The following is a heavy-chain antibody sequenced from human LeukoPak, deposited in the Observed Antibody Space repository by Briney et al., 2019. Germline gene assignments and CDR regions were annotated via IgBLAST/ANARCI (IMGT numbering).Heavy chain of an antibody. D-gene: IGHD2-2*02. J-gene: IGHJ4*02. V-gene: IGHV4-59*11. Sequence: SETLSLTCTVSGGSISSHFWSWVRQPPGKGLEWIGSIYYTGSTNYNPSLKSRITTSVDTSKNQFSPKLNSVTAADTAVYYCARQGGCSSTSCYNPPGYWGQGTLVTVSS. CDR3: ARQGGCSSTSCYNPPGY. CDR2: IYYTGST. CDR1: GGSISSHF.